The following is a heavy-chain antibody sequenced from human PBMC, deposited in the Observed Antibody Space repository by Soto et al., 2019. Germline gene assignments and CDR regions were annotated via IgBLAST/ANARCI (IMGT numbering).Heavy chain of an antibody. D-gene: IGHD6-6*01. CDR2: INPSGGST. J-gene: IGHJ4*02. Sequence: ASVKVSCKASGYTFTSYYMHWVRQAPGQGLEWMGIINPSGGSTSYAQKFQGRVTMTRDTSTSTVYMELSSLRSEDTAVYYCARRGRMGSSSPLYYFDYWGQGTLVTVSS. V-gene: IGHV1-46*03. CDR3: ARRGRMGSSSPLYYFDY. CDR1: GYTFTSYY.